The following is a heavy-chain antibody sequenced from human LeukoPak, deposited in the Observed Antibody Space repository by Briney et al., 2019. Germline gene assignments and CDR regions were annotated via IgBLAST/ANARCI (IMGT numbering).Heavy chain of an antibody. Sequence: SEILSLTCTVSGASISSSTYYWDWIRQSPGKGLEWIGSIYYSGSTYYNPSLKSRVTISVDTSKNQFSLKLTSVTAADTAVYYCARPVGRGAFDIWGQGTMVIVSS. J-gene: IGHJ3*02. CDR2: IYYSGST. CDR3: ARPVGRGAFDI. D-gene: IGHD1-26*01. V-gene: IGHV4-39*01. CDR1: GASISSSTYY.